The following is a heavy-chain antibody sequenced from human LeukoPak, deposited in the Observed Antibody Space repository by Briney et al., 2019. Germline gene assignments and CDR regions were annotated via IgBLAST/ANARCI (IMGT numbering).Heavy chain of an antibody. CDR2: IKEDGSEK. J-gene: IGHJ5*02. CDR3: CREYQLPPRYNWFGA. V-gene: IGHV3-7*01. Sequence: GGSLRLSCAASGLTFSSYWMSWVRQAPGKGLEGVAKIKEDGSEKYYVDSVKGRFTISRDNAKNSLYLQMNSLRVEDTAVYYCCREYQLPPRYNWFGAWGQGTLVTVSS. D-gene: IGHD2-2*01. CDR1: GLTFSSYW.